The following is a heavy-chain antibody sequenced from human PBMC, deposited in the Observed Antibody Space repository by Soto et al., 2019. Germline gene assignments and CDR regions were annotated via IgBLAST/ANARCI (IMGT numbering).Heavy chain of an antibody. Sequence: QVQLVQSGTEEKKPGASVKISCKASGYTFTSYSLHWVRQAPGQRLEWMGWINTGNGNTKYSQEFQGRVITTRDSSASTAYMELSSLRSEDTAVYYCARNYYYDSSGYLVAFDIWGKGTMVTVST. V-gene: IGHV1-3*04. CDR2: INTGNGNT. D-gene: IGHD3-22*01. CDR1: GYTFTSYS. J-gene: IGHJ3*02. CDR3: ARNYYYDSSGYLVAFDI.